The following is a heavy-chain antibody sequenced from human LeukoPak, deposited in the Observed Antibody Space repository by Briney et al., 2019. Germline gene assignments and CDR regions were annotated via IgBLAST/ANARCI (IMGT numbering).Heavy chain of an antibody. CDR1: GYSFTSYW. V-gene: IGHV5-51*01. J-gene: IGHJ4*02. Sequence: GESLKISCKGSGYSFTSYWIGWVRQMPGKGLEWMGIIYPGDSDTSYRPSFQGQVTISADKSISTAYLQWRSLKASDTAMYYCARLSSTLFDYWGQGTLVTVSS. CDR2: IYPGDSDT. CDR3: ARLSSTLFDY.